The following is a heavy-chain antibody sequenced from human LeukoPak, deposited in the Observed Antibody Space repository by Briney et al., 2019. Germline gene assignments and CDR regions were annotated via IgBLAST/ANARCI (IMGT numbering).Heavy chain of an antibody. Sequence: SETLSLTCAVYGGSFSSYYWSWIRQPPGKGLEWIGYIYYSGSTNYNPSLKSRVTISVDTSKNQFSLKLSSVTAADTAVYYCTRTGRQGYDFWSGYYRAAADYYYMDVWGKGTTVTVSS. CDR1: GGSFSSYY. J-gene: IGHJ6*03. V-gene: IGHV4-59*01. CDR2: IYYSGST. CDR3: TRTGRQGYDFWSGYYRAAADYYYMDV. D-gene: IGHD3-3*01.